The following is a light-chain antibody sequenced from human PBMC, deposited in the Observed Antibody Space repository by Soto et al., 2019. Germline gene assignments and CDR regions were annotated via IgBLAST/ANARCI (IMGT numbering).Light chain of an antibody. J-gene: IGKJ2*01. CDR2: AAS. V-gene: IGKV1-39*01. CDR3: QQSYSTPYT. Sequence: DIQMTQSPSSLSASVGDRVTITCRASQSLSSYLNWYQQKPGKAPKLLIYAASILQSGVPSRFSGSGSGTDFTLTISSLQPEDFATYYCQQSYSTPYTFGQGTKLEIK. CDR1: QSLSSY.